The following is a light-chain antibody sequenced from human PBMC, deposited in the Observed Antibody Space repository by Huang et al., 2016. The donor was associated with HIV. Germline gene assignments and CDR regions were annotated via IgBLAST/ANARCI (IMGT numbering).Light chain of an antibody. CDR2: DTS. Sequence: EVVLTQSPSILSLSLGGTGTISGKASQSVGSYVAWYQQRPGQSPRLLLYDTSNRAAGIPSRFSGSGSGTDFTLTISGLESEDLGVFYCQQRSTWPLTFGGGTKLA. V-gene: IGKV3-11*01. CDR1: QSVGSY. CDR3: QQRSTWPLT. J-gene: IGKJ4*01.